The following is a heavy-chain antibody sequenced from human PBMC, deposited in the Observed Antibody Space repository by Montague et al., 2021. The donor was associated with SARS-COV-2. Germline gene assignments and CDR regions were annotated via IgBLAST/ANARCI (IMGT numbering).Heavy chain of an antibody. CDR2: ILHSGTA. CDR3: AKDVSLSVAALDS. CDR1: GGSIKTYIW. D-gene: IGHD6-19*01. J-gene: IGHJ4*02. Sequence: SETLSLTCAVSGGSIKTYIWWSWVRQAPGKGLEWLGEILHSGTANYNPSLKSRVTISVDKSTNEFSLKLSSLTAADTAVYFCAKDVSLSVAALDSWGQGTLVTVSS. V-gene: IGHV4-4*02.